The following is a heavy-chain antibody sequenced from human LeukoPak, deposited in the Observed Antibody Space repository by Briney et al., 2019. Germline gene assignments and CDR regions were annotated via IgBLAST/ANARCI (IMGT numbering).Heavy chain of an antibody. J-gene: IGHJ5*02. CDR3: ARDPSSYYDSSGYYSNWFDP. CDR2: ISSSSSYI. V-gene: IGHV3-21*01. Sequence: PGGSLRLSCAASGFTFSSYAITWVRQAPGKGLEWVSSISSSSSYIYYADSVKGRFTISRDNAKNSLYLQMNSLRAEDTAVYYCARDPSSYYDSSGYYSNWFDPWGQGTLVTVSS. D-gene: IGHD3-22*01. CDR1: GFTFSSYA.